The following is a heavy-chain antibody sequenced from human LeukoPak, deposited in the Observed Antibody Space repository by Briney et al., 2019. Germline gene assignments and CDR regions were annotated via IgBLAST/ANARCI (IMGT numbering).Heavy chain of an antibody. CDR3: RRNRAGNNYFDS. D-gene: IGHD1/OR15-1a*01. V-gene: IGHV3-30-3*01. Sequence: GGSLRLSCAASGFTFSNHAMHWVRQTPGKGLEWVAVISFDATKKYYADSVKGRFTVSRDNFKNTLYLQMNSLRPEDMAIYYCRRNRAGNNYFDSWAREPWSPSPQ. CDR2: ISFDATKK. CDR1: GFTFSNHA. J-gene: IGHJ4*02.